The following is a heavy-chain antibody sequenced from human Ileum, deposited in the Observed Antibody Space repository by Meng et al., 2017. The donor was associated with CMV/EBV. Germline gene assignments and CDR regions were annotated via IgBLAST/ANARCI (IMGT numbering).Heavy chain of an antibody. CDR1: GFTFSTSD. V-gene: IGHV3-23*03. CDR2: IYPGGSDT. D-gene: IGHD1-26*01. CDR3: APVGNYVEY. J-gene: IGHJ4*02. Sequence: LTLSCAASGFTFSTSDMSWVRQAQGKGLEYVSVIYPGGSDTYYADSVKGRFIISRDNSKNTLYLQMTSLRVEDTAVYYCAPVGNYVEYWGQGTLVTVSS.